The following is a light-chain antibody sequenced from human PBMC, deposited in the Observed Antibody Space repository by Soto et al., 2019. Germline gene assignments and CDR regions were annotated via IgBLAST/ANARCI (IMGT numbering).Light chain of an antibody. J-gene: IGLJ1*01. CDR2: DVI. V-gene: IGLV2-8*01. Sequence: QSALTQPPSASGSPGQSVTISCTGTGSDIGAYNYVSWYQQYPGKAPKVMIYDVIKRPSGVPDRFSGSKSGNTASLTVSGLRADDEAVYYCTSYTTSSTYVFGPGTKLTVL. CDR3: TSYTTSSTYV. CDR1: GSDIGAYNY.